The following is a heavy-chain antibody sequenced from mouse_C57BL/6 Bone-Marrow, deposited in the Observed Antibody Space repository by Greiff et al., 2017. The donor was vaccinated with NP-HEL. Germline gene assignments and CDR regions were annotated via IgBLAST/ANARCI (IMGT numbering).Heavy chain of an antibody. J-gene: IGHJ3*01. CDR1: GYTFTSYW. V-gene: IGHV1-59*01. CDR2: IDPSDSYT. Sequence: VQLQQPGAELVRPGTSVKLSCKASGYTFTSYWMHWVKQRPGQGLEWIGVIDPSDSYTNYNQKFKGKATLTVDTSSSTAYMQLSSLSSEDSAVYYCARWGNFWFADWGQGTLVTVSA. D-gene: IGHD2-1*01. CDR3: ARWGNFWFAD.